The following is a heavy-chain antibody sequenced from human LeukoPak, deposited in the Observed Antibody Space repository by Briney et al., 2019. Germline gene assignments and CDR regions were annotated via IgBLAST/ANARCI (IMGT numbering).Heavy chain of an antibody. CDR3: AALMTASFRNTATDY. D-gene: IGHD2-21*02. Sequence: PGRSLRLSCAASGFTFSSYAMHWVRQAPGKGLEWVAVISYDGSNKYYADSVKGRFTISRDNSKNTLYLQMNSLRAEDTAVYYCAALMTASFRNTATDYWGQGTLVTVSS. V-gene: IGHV3-30*04. J-gene: IGHJ4*02. CDR1: GFTFSSYA. CDR2: ISYDGSNK.